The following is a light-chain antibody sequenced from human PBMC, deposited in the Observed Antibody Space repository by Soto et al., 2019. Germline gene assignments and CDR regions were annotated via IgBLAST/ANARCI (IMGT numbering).Light chain of an antibody. CDR1: QSVSSSY. J-gene: IGKJ5*01. CDR2: GAS. CDR3: QQYGSSSPIT. Sequence: EIVLTQSPGTLSLSPGERATLSCRASQSVSSSYLAWYQQKPGQAPRLLIYGASSRATGIPDRFSGSGSGTDFTLTNSRLEPEDFAVYYCQQYGSSSPITFGQGTRLEIK. V-gene: IGKV3-20*01.